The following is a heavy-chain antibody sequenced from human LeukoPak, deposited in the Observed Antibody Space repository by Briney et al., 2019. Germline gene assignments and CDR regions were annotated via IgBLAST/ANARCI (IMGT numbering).Heavy chain of an antibody. CDR1: GGSISSYY. V-gene: IGHV4-59*01. Sequence: SETLSLTCTVAGGSISSYYGSWIRQPPRKGLDWLGYIYYSGSTNYNPSLKSRVTISLDTSKNQFSLKLSSVTAADTAVYYCARDGTRRPADAFDIWGQGTMVTVSS. CDR2: IYYSGST. CDR3: ARDGTRRPADAFDI. J-gene: IGHJ3*02. D-gene: IGHD2-8*01.